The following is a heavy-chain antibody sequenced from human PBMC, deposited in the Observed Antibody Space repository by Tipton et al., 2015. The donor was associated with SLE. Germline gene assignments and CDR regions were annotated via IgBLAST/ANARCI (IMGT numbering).Heavy chain of an antibody. CDR1: GYSITSGYY. CDR3: AREEMDVFDI. CDR2: IYHSGST. Sequence: TLSLTCNVSGYSITSGYYWGWLRQPPGKGLEWIGSIYHSGSTYYNPSLKSRVTISVDTSKNQFSLKLSSVTAADTAVYYCAREEMDVFDIWGQGTVVSVSS. J-gene: IGHJ3*02. V-gene: IGHV4-38-2*02.